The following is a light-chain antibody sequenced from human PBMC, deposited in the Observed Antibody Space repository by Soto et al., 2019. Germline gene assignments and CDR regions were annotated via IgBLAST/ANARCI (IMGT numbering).Light chain of an antibody. V-gene: IGKV3-15*01. CDR3: QPYNTWPLT. CDR1: QGIGDT. CDR2: DTS. Sequence: VMTQSPATLSASPGESVTLTCRASQGIGDTLDWYQHKPGQTPRLLIYDTSTMATGVPDRFRGSRSGPEFTLTISSLQSEDFASYFCQPYNTWPLTFGGGTKVESK. J-gene: IGKJ4*01.